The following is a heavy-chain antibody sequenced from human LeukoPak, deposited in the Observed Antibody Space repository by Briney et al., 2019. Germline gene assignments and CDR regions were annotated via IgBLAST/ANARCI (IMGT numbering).Heavy chain of an antibody. CDR3: ARSDIAASSWYFDH. CDR2: IFHSGIT. D-gene: IGHD6-13*01. Sequence: PSETLSLTCTVSGGSIRSDYWNWIRQPPGKRLKWIGYIFHSGITIYNPSLESRVTISVDTSKNQFSLRLTSVTAADTAVYYCARSDIAASSWYFDHWGQGTLVTVSS. V-gene: IGHV4-59*01. J-gene: IGHJ4*02. CDR1: GGSIRSDY.